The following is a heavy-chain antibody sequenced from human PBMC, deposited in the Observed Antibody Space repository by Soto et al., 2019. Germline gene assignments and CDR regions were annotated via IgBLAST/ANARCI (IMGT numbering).Heavy chain of an antibody. CDR2: IIPIFGTA. J-gene: IGHJ4*02. Sequence: SVKVSCKASGGTFSSYAISWVRQAPGQGLEWMGGIIPIFGTANYAQKFQGRVTITADESTSTAYMELSSLRSEDTAVYYCARAYYYDSSGYYSLDYWGQGTLVTVSS. CDR1: GGTFSSYA. D-gene: IGHD3-22*01. V-gene: IGHV1-69*13. CDR3: ARAYYYDSSGYYSLDY.